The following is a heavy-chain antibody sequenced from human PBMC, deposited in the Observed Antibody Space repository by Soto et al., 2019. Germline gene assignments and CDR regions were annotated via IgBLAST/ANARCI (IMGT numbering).Heavy chain of an antibody. Sequence: QVELQESGPGLVKPSETLSLTCKVSSGSFSSHYWSWIRQPPGEGMEWIGYVFYTGSTNYNPSLRSRVLISVDTSKNQFSLKLRSVTAADTAVYYCARQDGYYYYMDVWGKGTTVTVSS. CDR2: VFYTGST. J-gene: IGHJ6*03. CDR3: ARQDGYYYYMDV. V-gene: IGHV4-59*08. CDR1: SGSFSSHY.